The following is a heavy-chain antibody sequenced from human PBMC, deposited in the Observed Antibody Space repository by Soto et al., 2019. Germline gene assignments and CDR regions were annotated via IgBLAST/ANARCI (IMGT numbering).Heavy chain of an antibody. CDR2: IYHSGST. D-gene: IGHD2-21*01. CDR1: GGSISSGGYS. Sequence: SETLSLTCAVSGGSISSGGYSWSWIRQPPGKGLEWIGYIYHSGSTYYNPSLKSRVTISVDRSKNQFSPKLSSVTAADTAVYYCARFTIRDGYNYFDYWGQGTLVTVSS. CDR3: ARFTIRDGYNYFDY. V-gene: IGHV4-30-2*01. J-gene: IGHJ4*02.